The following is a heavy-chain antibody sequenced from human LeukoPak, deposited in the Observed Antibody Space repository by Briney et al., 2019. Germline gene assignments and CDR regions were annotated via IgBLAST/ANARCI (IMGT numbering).Heavy chain of an antibody. CDR2: ISSSGSTI. CDR3: AAEKYSYDPGDY. D-gene: IGHD5-18*01. CDR1: GFTFSDYY. J-gene: IGHJ4*02. Sequence: GGSLRLSCAASGFTFSDYYMGWIRQAPGKGLEWVSYISSSGSTIYYADSVKGRFTISRDNAKNSLYPQMNSLRAEDTAVYYCAAEKYSYDPGDYWGQGTLVTVSS. V-gene: IGHV3-11*01.